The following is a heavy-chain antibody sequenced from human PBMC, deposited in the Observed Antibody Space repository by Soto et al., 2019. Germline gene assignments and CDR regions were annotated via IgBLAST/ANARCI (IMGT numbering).Heavy chain of an antibody. CDR2: ISAYNGNT. J-gene: IGHJ4*02. Sequence: GASVKVSCKASGYTFTSYGISWVRQAPGQGLEWMGWISAYNGNTNYAQKLQGRVTMTTDTSTSTAYMELRSLRAEDTAVYYCAHQRWLQPHPPPPNLDYWGQGTLVTVSS. V-gene: IGHV1-18*01. D-gene: IGHD5-12*01. CDR1: GYTFTSYG. CDR3: AHQRWLQPHPPPPNLDY.